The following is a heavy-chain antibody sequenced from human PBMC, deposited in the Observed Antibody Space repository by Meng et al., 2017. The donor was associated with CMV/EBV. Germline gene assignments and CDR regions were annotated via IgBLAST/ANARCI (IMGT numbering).Heavy chain of an antibody. J-gene: IGHJ4*02. CDR3: AKVPGSLYLRSYYFDY. Sequence: GGSLRLSCAASGFIFSNYGMTWVRQGPGKRLEWVSAISGNGDGTHFAESVKGRFTISRDNTQNTLYLQMNSLRAEDTAVYYCAKVPGSLYLRSYYFDYWGQGILVTVSS. CDR1: GFIFSNYG. CDR2: ISGNGDGT. D-gene: IGHD3-10*01. V-gene: IGHV3-23*01.